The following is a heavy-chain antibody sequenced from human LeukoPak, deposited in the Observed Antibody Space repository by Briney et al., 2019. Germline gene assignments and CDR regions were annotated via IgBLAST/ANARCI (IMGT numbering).Heavy chain of an antibody. Sequence: GASVKVSCKASGGTFSSYGISWVRQAPGQGLEWMGGIIPIFGRAKYAQKFQVRVTITADESTSTAYMEVNSLRSEDTAVYYCARDGWLQLHAFDIWDQGTMVTVSS. CDR2: IIPIFGRA. V-gene: IGHV1-69*13. CDR1: GGTFSSYG. D-gene: IGHD5-24*01. CDR3: ARDGWLQLHAFDI. J-gene: IGHJ3*02.